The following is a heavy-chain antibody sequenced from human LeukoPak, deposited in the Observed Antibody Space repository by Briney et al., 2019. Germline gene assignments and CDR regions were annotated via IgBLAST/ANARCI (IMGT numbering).Heavy chain of an antibody. V-gene: IGHV3-7*01. CDR2: MNQDGSEK. CDR1: GFTFSDSW. D-gene: IGHD3-16*01. CDR3: ATYTHWVAGDV. J-gene: IGHJ6*02. Sequence: PGESLRLSCAASGFTFSDSWMSWVRQAPGKGLEWVANMNQDGSEKDYVDSVKGRFTISRDNARNSLYLQMSSLRAGDTAVYYCATYTHWVAGDVWGQGTTVTVSS.